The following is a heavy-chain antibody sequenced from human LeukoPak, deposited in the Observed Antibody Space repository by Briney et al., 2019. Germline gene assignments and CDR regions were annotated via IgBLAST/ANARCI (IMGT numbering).Heavy chain of an antibody. CDR3: ARSQGNYYDSSGYYS. D-gene: IGHD3-22*01. V-gene: IGHV4-34*01. Sequence: SETLSLTCAVSGGSFSGYYWSWIRQPPGKGLEWIGEINHSGSTNYNPSLKSRVTISVDTSKNQFSLKLSSVTAADTAVYYCARSQGNYYDSSGYYSWGQGTLVTVSS. J-gene: IGHJ4*02. CDR2: INHSGST. CDR1: GGSFSGYY.